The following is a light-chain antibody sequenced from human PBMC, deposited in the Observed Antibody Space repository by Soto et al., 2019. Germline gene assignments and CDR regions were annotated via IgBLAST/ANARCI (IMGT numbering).Light chain of an antibody. J-gene: IGLJ1*01. CDR2: GVN. V-gene: IGLV2-23*02. Sequence: QSLLTKPAYVSGSPGQSITISRNGTSIDVVSYNLVSWYQHYPAKAPKLLIYGVNQWPSGISDRFSGSKSGNTASLPISGLQAEDEADYYCCSYAGSTWVCVFGTGTRVTVL. CDR3: CSYAGSTWVCV. CDR1: SIDVVSYNL.